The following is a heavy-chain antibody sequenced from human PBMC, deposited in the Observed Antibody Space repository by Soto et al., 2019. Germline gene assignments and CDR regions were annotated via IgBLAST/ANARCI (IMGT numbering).Heavy chain of an antibody. D-gene: IGHD4-17*01. J-gene: IGHJ6*02. Sequence: GGSLRLSCAASGFTFSSYAMHWVRQAPGKGLEWVAVISYDGSNKYYADSVKGRFTISRDNSKNTLYLQMNSLRAEDTAVYYCAREGNRLARWTLNRTYGMDVWGQGTTVTVSS. CDR3: AREGNRLARWTLNRTYGMDV. CDR1: GFTFSSYA. V-gene: IGHV3-30-3*01. CDR2: ISYDGSNK.